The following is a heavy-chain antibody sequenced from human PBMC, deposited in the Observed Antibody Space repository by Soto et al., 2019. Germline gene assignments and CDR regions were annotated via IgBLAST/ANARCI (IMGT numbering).Heavy chain of an antibody. Sequence: GASVKVSCKASGYTFTSYGISWVRQAPGQGLEWMGWISAYNGNTNYAQKLQGRVTMTTDTSTSTAYMELRSLRSDDTAVYYCARDLIAVALTDLFDYWGQGTLVTVSS. CDR2: ISAYNGNT. V-gene: IGHV1-18*01. CDR1: GYTFTSYG. D-gene: IGHD6-19*01. CDR3: ARDLIAVALTDLFDY. J-gene: IGHJ4*02.